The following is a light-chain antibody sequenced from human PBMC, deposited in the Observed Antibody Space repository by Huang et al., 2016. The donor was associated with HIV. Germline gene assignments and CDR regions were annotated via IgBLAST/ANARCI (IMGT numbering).Light chain of an antibody. CDR3: HHYGSSPT. J-gene: IGKJ1*01. Sequence: EIVLTQSPGTLSLSPGERATLSCRASQPVTTKYIAWFQQRPGQATRLLIYVASNRLACSPDRFSGSGSGTDFTLTISRLEPEDFAVYYCHHYGSSPTFGQGTRLEIK. V-gene: IGKV3-20*01. CDR1: QPVTTKY. CDR2: VAS.